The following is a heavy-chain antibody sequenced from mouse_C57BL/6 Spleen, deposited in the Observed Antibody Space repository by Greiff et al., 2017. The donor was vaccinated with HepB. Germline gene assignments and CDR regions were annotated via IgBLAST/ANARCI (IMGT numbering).Heavy chain of an antibody. D-gene: IGHD2-5*01. CDR3: ALGTYYSNYDAMDY. CDR1: GYAFSSSW. V-gene: IGHV1-82*01. J-gene: IGHJ4*01. CDR2: IYPGDGDT. Sequence: VQLQQSGPELVKPGASVKISCKASGYAFSSSWMNWVKQRPGKGLEWIGRIYPGDGDTNYNGKFKGKATLTADKSSSTAYMQLSSLTSEDSAVYFCALGTYYSNYDAMDYWGQGTSVTVSS.